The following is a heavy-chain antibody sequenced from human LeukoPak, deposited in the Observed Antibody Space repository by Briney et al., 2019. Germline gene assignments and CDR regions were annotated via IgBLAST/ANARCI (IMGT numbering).Heavy chain of an antibody. V-gene: IGHV1-18*01. CDR1: GYTFTSYG. Sequence: GASVKVSCKASGYTFTSYGINWVRQAPGQGLEWMGWISAYNGNTNYAQKLQGRVTMTTDTSTSTAYMELRSLRSDDTAVYYCARSLAVAHRWFDPWGQGTLSPSPQ. J-gene: IGHJ5*02. CDR3: ARSLAVAHRWFDP. CDR2: ISAYNGNT. D-gene: IGHD6-19*01.